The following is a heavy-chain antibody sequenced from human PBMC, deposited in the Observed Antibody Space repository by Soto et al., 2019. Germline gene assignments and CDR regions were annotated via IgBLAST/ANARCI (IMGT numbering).Heavy chain of an antibody. D-gene: IGHD2-21*02. CDR3: ARSIVVVTALDY. V-gene: IGHV1-3*01. J-gene: IGHJ4*02. CDR2: INAGNGNT. Sequence: ASVKVSCKASGYTFTSYAMHCVRQAPGQRLEWMGWINAGNGNTKYSQKFQGRVTITRDTSACTAYMELSSLRSEDTAVYYCARSIVVVTALDYWGQGTLVTVSS. CDR1: GYTFTSYA.